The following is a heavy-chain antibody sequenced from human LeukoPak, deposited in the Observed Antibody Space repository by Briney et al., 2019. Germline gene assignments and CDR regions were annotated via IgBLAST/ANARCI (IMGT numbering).Heavy chain of an antibody. CDR2: ISNSGHSS. CDR3: AKDGRNGYSSDWYSEGYFLH. Sequence: PGRSLRLSWVASRLTFSSYGISWVRRAPGKGLGWVSCISNSGHSSYHADSVEGRSTMTRDNSKNTLYLQMNSLRADYTVVYYCAKDGRNGYSSDWYSEGYFLHWGQGTLVTVSS. CDR1: RLTFSSYG. J-gene: IGHJ1*01. D-gene: IGHD6-25*01. V-gene: IGHV3-23*01.